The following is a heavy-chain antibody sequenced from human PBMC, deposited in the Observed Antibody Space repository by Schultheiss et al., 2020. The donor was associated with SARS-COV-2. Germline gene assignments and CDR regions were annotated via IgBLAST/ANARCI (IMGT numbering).Heavy chain of an antibody. CDR1: GFTFSTYA. Sequence: GGSLRLSCAASGFTFSTYAMSWVRQAPGKGLEWVSAISGSGGSTYYADSVKGRFTISRDNSKNTLYLQMNSLRAEDTAVYYCARDRSWYRGAFDIWGQGTMVTVSS. CDR2: ISGSGGST. J-gene: IGHJ3*02. V-gene: IGHV3-23*01. CDR3: ARDRSWYRGAFDI. D-gene: IGHD6-13*01.